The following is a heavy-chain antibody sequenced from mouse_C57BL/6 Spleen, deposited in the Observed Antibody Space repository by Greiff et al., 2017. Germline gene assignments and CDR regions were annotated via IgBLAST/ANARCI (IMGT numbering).Heavy chain of an antibody. D-gene: IGHD1-1*02. CDR3: ARGSDFDY. V-gene: IGHV1-26*01. Sequence: EVQLQQSGPELVKPGASVKISCKASGYTFTDYYMNWVKQSHGKSLEWIGDINPNNGGTSYNQKFKGKATLTVDKSSSTAYMELRSLTSEDSAVYYGARGSDFDYWGQGTTLTVSS. CDR1: GYTFTDYY. CDR2: INPNNGGT. J-gene: IGHJ2*01.